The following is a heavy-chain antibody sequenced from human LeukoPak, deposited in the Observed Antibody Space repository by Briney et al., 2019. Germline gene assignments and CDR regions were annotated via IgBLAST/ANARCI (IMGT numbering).Heavy chain of an antibody. CDR2: IYTSGST. CDR1: SGSISSYY. Sequence: SETLSLTCTVSSGSISSYYWSWIRQPAGKGLEWIGRIYTSGSTNYNPSLKSRVTMSVDTSKNQFSLKLSSVTAADTAVYYCARDRQMTTVTTPFPWYFDLWGRGTLVTVSS. J-gene: IGHJ2*01. V-gene: IGHV4-4*07. CDR3: ARDRQMTTVTTPFPWYFDL. D-gene: IGHD4-17*01.